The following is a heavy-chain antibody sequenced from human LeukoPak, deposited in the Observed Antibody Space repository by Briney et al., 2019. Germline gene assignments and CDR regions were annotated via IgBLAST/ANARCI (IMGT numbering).Heavy chain of an antibody. CDR3: ARGGVGATENWFDP. D-gene: IGHD1-26*01. Sequence: ASVKVSCKASGYTFTGYYMHWVRQAPGQGLEWMGWINPNSGGTNYAQKFQGRDTMTRDTSISTAYMELSRLRSDDTAVYYCARGGVGATENWFDPWGQGTLVTVSS. J-gene: IGHJ5*02. CDR1: GYTFTGYY. CDR2: INPNSGGT. V-gene: IGHV1-2*02.